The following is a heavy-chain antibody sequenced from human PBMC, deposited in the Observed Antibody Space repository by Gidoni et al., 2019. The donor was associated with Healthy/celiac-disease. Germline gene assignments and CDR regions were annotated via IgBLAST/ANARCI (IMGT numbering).Heavy chain of an antibody. Sequence: QVQLVESGGGVVQPGRSLRLSCSASGFTFSRYGMNWVRKAPGKGMEWVAVIWYDGSNKYDADSVKGRFTISRDNYKNTLYLQMNSRRAEDTAVYYCAREGSGWFSFDYWGQGTLVTVSS. J-gene: IGHJ4*02. CDR3: AREGSGWFSFDY. CDR1: GFTFSRYG. V-gene: IGHV3-33*01. D-gene: IGHD6-19*01. CDR2: IWYDGSNK.